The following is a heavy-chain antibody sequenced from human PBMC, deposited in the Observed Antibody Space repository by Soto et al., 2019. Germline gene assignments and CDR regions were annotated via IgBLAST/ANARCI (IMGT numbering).Heavy chain of an antibody. CDR1: GFSLSTSGVG. V-gene: IGHV2-5*01. D-gene: IGHD3-3*02. Sequence: QGTLKESGPTLVKPTQTLTLTCSFSGFSLSTSGVGVGWIRQSPGKALEWLALIYWSGDEHYRQSLKSRLSIIKDTSKNHVSLFMIEMDPVDTATYYCARGLATLPVFAFDIWGQGTMVTVSS. J-gene: IGHJ3*02. CDR3: ARGLATLPVFAFDI. CDR2: IYWSGDE.